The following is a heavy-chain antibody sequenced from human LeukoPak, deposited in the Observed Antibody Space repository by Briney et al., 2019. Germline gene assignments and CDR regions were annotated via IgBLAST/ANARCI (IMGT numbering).Heavy chain of an antibody. V-gene: IGHV3-30*03. J-gene: IGHJ3*02. Sequence: GGSLRLSCAASGFTFSSYGMHWVRQAPGKGLEWVAVISYDGSNKYYADSVKGRFTISRDNSKNTLYLQMNSLRAEDTAVYYCAREDGYYDSSGYSDAFDIWGQGTMVTVSS. CDR2: ISYDGSNK. CDR3: AREDGYYDSSGYSDAFDI. CDR1: GFTFSSYG. D-gene: IGHD3-22*01.